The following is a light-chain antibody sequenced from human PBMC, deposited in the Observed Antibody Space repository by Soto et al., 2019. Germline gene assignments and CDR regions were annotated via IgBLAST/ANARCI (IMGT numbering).Light chain of an antibody. CDR2: EVS. Sequence: LTQPASVSGSPGQSITISCPGTSSDVGGYDYVSWYQQHPGKAPKLMIYEVSTRPSGVSNRFSGSKSGSTASLTISGLQAEDEADYYCSSYTSSSTYVFGTGTKVTVL. V-gene: IGLV2-14*01. J-gene: IGLJ1*01. CDR3: SSYTSSSTYV. CDR1: SSDVGGYDY.